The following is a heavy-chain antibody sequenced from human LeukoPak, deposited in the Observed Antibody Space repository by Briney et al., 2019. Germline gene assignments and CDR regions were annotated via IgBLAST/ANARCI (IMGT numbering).Heavy chain of an antibody. CDR1: GFTFSSYT. D-gene: IGHD6-13*01. V-gene: IGHV3-21*01. Sequence: PGGSLRLSCAAAGFTFSSYTMNWVRQAPGKGLEWVSSISGSSRHRYYADSVRGGFTISRENTKNSLYLQMNSLRAEDTAVYYCARSANYAAGYYIDYWGQGTLVTV. CDR2: ISGSSRHR. CDR3: ARSANYAAGYYIDY. J-gene: IGHJ4*02.